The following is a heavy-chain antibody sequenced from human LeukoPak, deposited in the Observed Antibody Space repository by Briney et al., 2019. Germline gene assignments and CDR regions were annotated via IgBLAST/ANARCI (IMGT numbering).Heavy chain of an antibody. CDR1: GYTFTGYY. CDR2: INPNSGGT. CDR3: AVTGIAVAATDY. V-gene: IGHV1-2*02. Sequence: ASVTVSCKASGYTFTGYYMHWVRQAPGQGLEWMGWINPNSGGTNYAQKFQGRVTMTRDTSISTAYMELSRLRSDDTAVYYCAVTGIAVAATDYWGQGTLVTVSS. D-gene: IGHD6-19*01. J-gene: IGHJ4*02.